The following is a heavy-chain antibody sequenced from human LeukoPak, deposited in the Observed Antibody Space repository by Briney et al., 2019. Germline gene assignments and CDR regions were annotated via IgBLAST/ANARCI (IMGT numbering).Heavy chain of an antibody. CDR2: ISSSSSYI. Sequence: GGSLRLSCAASGFTFSSYSMNWVRQAPGKGLEWVSSISSSSSYIYYADSVKGRFTISRDNAKNSLYLQMNSLRAEDTAVYYCAARRIVGARSFDYWGRGTLVTVSS. V-gene: IGHV3-21*01. J-gene: IGHJ4*02. CDR3: AARRIVGARSFDY. D-gene: IGHD1-26*01. CDR1: GFTFSSYS.